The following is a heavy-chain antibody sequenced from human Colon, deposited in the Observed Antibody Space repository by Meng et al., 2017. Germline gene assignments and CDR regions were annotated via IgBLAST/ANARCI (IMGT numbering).Heavy chain of an antibody. CDR1: GFSLTNARMG. J-gene: IGHJ6*02. V-gene: IGHV2-26*01. CDR2: ITSEDEK. D-gene: IGHD2/OR15-2a*01. CDR3: ARVRILMTFYQGLDV. Sequence: SGPTLVKPTETLTLTCTVSGFSLTNARMGVSWIRQPPGKALEWLAHITSEDEKSYSTALKNRVTISKDTSTGQVVLTMTNMDPVDTATYYCARVRILMTFYQGLDVWGQGIAVTVSS.